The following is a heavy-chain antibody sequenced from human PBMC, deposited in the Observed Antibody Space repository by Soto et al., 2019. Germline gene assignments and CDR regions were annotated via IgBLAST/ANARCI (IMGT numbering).Heavy chain of an antibody. V-gene: IGHV3-33*01. D-gene: IGHD3-10*01. Sequence: GGSLRLSCAASGFTFSSYGMHWVRQAPGKGLEWVAVIWYDGSNKYYADSVKGRFTISRDNSKNTLYLQMNSLRAEDTAVYYCASDRLWFGEWPDAFDIWGQGTMVTVSS. J-gene: IGHJ3*02. CDR3: ASDRLWFGEWPDAFDI. CDR2: IWYDGSNK. CDR1: GFTFSSYG.